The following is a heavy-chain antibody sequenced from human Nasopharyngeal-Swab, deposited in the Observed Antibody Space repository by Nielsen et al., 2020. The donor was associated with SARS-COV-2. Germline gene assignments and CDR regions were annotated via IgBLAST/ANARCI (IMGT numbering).Heavy chain of an antibody. J-gene: IGHJ4*02. CDR2: IYYSGST. Sequence: SETLSLTCTVSGGSISSGGYYWSWIRQHPGKGLEWIGYIYYSGSTCYNPSLKSRVTISVDTSKNQFSLKLSSVTAADTAVYYCASGSMVNSDYYWGQGTLVTVSS. D-gene: IGHD5-18*01. V-gene: IGHV4-31*03. CDR3: ASGSMVNSDYY. CDR1: GGSISSGGYY.